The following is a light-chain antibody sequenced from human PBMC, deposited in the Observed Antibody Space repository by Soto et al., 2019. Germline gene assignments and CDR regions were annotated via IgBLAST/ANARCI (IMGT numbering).Light chain of an antibody. V-gene: IGLV4-69*01. J-gene: IGLJ3*02. CDR3: QTWGTGIWV. CDR1: SGHRSYA. Sequence: QSVLTQSPSASASLGASVKLTCTLSSGHRSYAIAWHQQQPEKGPRYLMKLNSDGSHSKGDGIPDRFSGSSSGAERYLTISSLQSEDEADYYCQTWGTGIWVFGGGTKVTVL. CDR2: LNSDGSH.